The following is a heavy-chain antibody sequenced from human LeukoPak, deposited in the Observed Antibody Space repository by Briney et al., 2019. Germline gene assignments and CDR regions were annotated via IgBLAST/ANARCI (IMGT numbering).Heavy chain of an antibody. CDR1: GFTFSDYY. V-gene: IGHV3-11*01. CDR3: ARLNEDLKYYDYIWD. CDR2: VSSSGSTI. D-gene: IGHD3-16*01. Sequence: PGGSLRLSCAASGFTFSDYYMSWIRQAPGMGXXXXXXVSSSGSTIYYADSAKGRFTISRDNDKNSLSLQMNSLRAEDTAVYYCARLNEDLKYYDYIWDWGQGTLVTVSS. J-gene: IGHJ4*02.